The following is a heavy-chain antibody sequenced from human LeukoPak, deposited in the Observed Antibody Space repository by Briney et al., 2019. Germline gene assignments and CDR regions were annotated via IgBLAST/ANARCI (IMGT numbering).Heavy chain of an antibody. J-gene: IGHJ4*02. CDR2: IDQSGGT. CDR3: AINDGSGSYYKSYY. CDR1: GGSFSGFY. V-gene: IGHV4-34*01. D-gene: IGHD3-10*01. Sequence: PSETMSLTCGVYGGSFSGFYWSWIRQPPGKGLEWIGEIDQSGGTNYNPSLKSRVTITIDTSKNQFSLKVNSVTAADTAVYYCAINDGSGSYYKSYYWGQGTLVTVSS.